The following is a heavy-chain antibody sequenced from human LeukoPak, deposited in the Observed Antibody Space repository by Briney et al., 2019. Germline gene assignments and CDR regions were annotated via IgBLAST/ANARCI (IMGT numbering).Heavy chain of an antibody. Sequence: PSETLSLTCTVSGGSISSSSYYWGWIRQPPGKGLEWIGSIYYSGSTYYNPSLKSRVTISVDTSKNQFSLKLSSVTAADTAVYYCARHVVSSGSWYYFDYWGQGTLVTVSS. V-gene: IGHV4-39*01. CDR3: ARHVVSSGSWYYFDY. CDR1: GGSISSSSYY. CDR2: IYYSGST. D-gene: IGHD1-26*01. J-gene: IGHJ4*02.